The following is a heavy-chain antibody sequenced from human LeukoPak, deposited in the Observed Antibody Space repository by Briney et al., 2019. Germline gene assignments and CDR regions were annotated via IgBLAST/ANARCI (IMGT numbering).Heavy chain of an antibody. CDR2: ISSSSSTI. D-gene: IGHD5-18*01. Sequence: GGSLRLSCAASGFTFSSYGMHWVRQAPGKGLEWVSYISSSSSTIYYADSVKGRFTISRDNAKNSLYLQMNSLRDEDTAVYYCARDRLGYSYGIRDVYFDYWGQGTLVTVSS. CDR1: GFTFSSYG. CDR3: ARDRLGYSYGIRDVYFDY. V-gene: IGHV3-48*02. J-gene: IGHJ4*02.